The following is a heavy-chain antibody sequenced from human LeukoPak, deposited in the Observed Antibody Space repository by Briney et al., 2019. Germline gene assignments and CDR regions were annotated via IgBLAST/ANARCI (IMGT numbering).Heavy chain of an antibody. CDR1: GFTFSSYA. D-gene: IGHD3-16*02. Sequence: GGSLRLSCAASGFTFSSYAMHWVRQAPGKGLEWVAFIRYDGSNEYYPDSVKGRFTISRDNSKNTLYLQMDTLRAEDTAVYYCAKQGGGYTSYYFDYWGQGTLVTVPS. CDR3: AKQGGGYTSYYFDY. J-gene: IGHJ4*02. CDR2: IRYDGSNE. V-gene: IGHV3-30*02.